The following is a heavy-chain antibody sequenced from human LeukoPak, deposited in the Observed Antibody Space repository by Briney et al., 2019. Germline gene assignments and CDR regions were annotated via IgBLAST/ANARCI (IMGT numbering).Heavy chain of an antibody. CDR1: GGTFSSYA. D-gene: IGHD5-24*01. J-gene: IGHJ6*02. CDR2: IIPIFGTA. V-gene: IGHV1-69*13. Sequence: ASVKVSCKASGGTFSSYAISWVRQTPGQGLEWMGGIIPIFGTANYAQKFQGRFTITADESTSTAYMELSSLRSEDTAVYYCARDVANVEMATMASGMDVWGQGTTVTVSS. CDR3: ARDVANVEMATMASGMDV.